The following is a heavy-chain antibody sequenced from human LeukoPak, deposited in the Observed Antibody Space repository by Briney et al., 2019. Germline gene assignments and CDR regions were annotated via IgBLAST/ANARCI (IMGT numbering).Heavy chain of an antibody. CDR1: GITLSNYG. Sequence: GGSLRLSCAVSGITLSNYGMSWVRQAPGKGLEWVAGISDSGGSTKYADSVKGRFTIARDNRKNTLYLQMNSLRAEDTAVYFCAKRGVAIRVILVGFHKEAYYFESWGQGALVTVSS. D-gene: IGHD3/OR15-3a*01. CDR2: ISDSGGST. J-gene: IGHJ4*02. V-gene: IGHV3-23*01. CDR3: AKRGVAIRVILVGFHKEAYYFES.